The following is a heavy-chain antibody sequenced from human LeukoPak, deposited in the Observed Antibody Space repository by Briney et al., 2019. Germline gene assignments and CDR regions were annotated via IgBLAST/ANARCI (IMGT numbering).Heavy chain of an antibody. Sequence: SSETLSLTCTVSGGSISSYYWSWIRQPPGKGLEWIGFIYYSGSTNHNPSLKSRVTTSVDTSKNQLSLKLSSVTAADTAVYYCARHFNQGLDPWGQGTLVTVSS. CDR1: GGSISSYY. CDR3: ARHFNQGLDP. J-gene: IGHJ5*02. V-gene: IGHV4-59*08. CDR2: IYYSGST.